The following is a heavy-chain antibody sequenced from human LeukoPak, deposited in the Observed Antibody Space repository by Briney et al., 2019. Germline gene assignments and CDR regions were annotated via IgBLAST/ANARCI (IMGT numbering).Heavy chain of an antibody. V-gene: IGHV1-18*01. CDR2: ISAYNGNT. CDR3: ARVEAVAGTGDY. D-gene: IGHD6-19*01. CDR1: GYTFTSYV. J-gene: IGHJ4*02. Sequence: ASVKVSCKASGYTFTSYVISWVRQAPGQGLEWMGWISAYNGNTNYAQKLQGRVTMTTDTSTSTAYMELRSLRSDDTAVYYCARVEAVAGTGDYWGQGTLVTVSS.